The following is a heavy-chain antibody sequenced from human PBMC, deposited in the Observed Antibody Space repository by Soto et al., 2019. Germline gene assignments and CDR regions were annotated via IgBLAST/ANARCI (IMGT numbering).Heavy chain of an antibody. Sequence: SVKVSCKASGGTFSSYAISWVRQAPGQGLEWMGGIIPIFGTANYAQKFQGRVTITADESTSTAYMELSSLGSEDTAVYYCARGGITIFGVVIMREYYYYGMDVWGQGTTVTVSS. V-gene: IGHV1-69*13. J-gene: IGHJ6*02. CDR1: GGTFSSYA. CDR2: IIPIFGTA. CDR3: ARGGITIFGVVIMREYYYYGMDV. D-gene: IGHD3-3*01.